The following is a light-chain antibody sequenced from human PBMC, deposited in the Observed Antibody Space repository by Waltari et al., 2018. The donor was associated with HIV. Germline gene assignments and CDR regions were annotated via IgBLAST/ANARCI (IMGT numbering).Light chain of an antibody. Sequence: QSALTQPASVSGSPGQSITISCTGISSDVGGYKYVSWYQQHPGKAPKLMIYDVSTRPSGIPDRFSGSKSGNTASLTISGLQAEDESDYYCSSYTSSSTLIFGGGTKLTVL. CDR2: DVS. CDR3: SSYTSSSTLI. J-gene: IGLJ2*01. CDR1: SSDVGGYKY. V-gene: IGLV2-14*03.